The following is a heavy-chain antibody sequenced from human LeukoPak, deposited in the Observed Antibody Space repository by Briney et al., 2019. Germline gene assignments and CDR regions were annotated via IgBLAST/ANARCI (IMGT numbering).Heavy chain of an antibody. CDR1: GFTFSNAW. CDR2: IKSKTDGGTT. Sequence: GGSLRLSCAASGFTFSNAWMSWVRQAPGKGLEWVGRIKSKTDGGTTDYAAPVKGRFTISRDDSKNTLYLQMNSLKTEDTAVYYCTTDLVGYYYGLGSYLIFDYWGQGTLVTVSS. J-gene: IGHJ4*02. V-gene: IGHV3-15*01. CDR3: TTDLVGYYYGLGSYLIFDY. D-gene: IGHD3-10*01.